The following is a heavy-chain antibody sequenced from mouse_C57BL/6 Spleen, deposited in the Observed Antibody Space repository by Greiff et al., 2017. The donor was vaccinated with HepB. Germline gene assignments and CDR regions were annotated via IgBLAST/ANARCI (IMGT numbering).Heavy chain of an antibody. CDR1: GFNIKDDY. J-gene: IGHJ3*01. D-gene: IGHD2-3*01. CDR2: IDPENGDT. CDR3: KGGGYYGKAFAY. Sequence: EVQLQESGAELVRPGASVKLSCTASGFNIKDDYMHWVKQRPEQGLEWIGWIDPENGDTEYASKFQGKATITADTSSNTAYLQLSSLTSEDTAVYYCKGGGYYGKAFAYWGQGTLVTVSA. V-gene: IGHV14-4*01.